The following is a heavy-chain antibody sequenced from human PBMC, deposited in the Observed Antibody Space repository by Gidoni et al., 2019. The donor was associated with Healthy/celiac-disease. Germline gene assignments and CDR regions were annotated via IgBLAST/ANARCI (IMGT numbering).Heavy chain of an antibody. D-gene: IGHD6-6*01. J-gene: IGHJ5*02. Sequence: EVQLVESGGGVVRPGGSLSLSCAAPGFTFDDYGMSWVRQAPGKGLEWVSGINWNGGSTGYADAGKGRFTISRDNAKNSLYLQMNSLRAEDTALYHCARDSSSSSDWFDPWGQGTLVTVSS. V-gene: IGHV3-20*01. CDR3: ARDSSSSSDWFDP. CDR1: GFTFDDYG. CDR2: INWNGGST.